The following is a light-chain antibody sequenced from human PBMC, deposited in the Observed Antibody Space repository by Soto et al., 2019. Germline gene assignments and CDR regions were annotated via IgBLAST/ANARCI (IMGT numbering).Light chain of an antibody. CDR3: QQYNDWTTIT. V-gene: IGKV3-15*01. J-gene: IGKJ5*01. CDR2: GAS. CDR1: QSVSSD. Sequence: EIVMTQSPATLSVPPGDRATLSCRASQSVSSDLAWYQQKPGQAPRLLIYGASTRATGIPARFSGSGSGTEFTLTISSLQSEDFAVYYCQQYNDWTTITFGQGTRLEIK.